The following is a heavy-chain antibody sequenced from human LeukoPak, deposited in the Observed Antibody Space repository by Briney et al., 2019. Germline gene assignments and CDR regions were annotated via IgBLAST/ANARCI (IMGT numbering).Heavy chain of an antibody. V-gene: IGHV1-2*06. CDR3: ARAVIRGIHFDS. Sequence: ASVQVSXRASGYTFTDHYIHWVRQAPGQGLEWMGRINPDIDVANYAEKFQGRVTMTRDTSISTAYMDLGSLTSDDTAVYYCARAVIRGIHFDSWGQGTLVTVSS. D-gene: IGHD3-10*01. CDR2: INPDIDVA. CDR1: GYTFTDHY. J-gene: IGHJ4*02.